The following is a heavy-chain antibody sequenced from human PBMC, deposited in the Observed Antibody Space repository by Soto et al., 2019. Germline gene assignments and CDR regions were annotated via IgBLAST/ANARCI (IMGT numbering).Heavy chain of an antibody. CDR1: GVSLVDYA. Sequence: PGGSXRLACASSGVSLVDYAMSWFRHAPGKGLEWVGFIRSKAYGGTTEYAASVKGRFTISRDDSKSIAYLQMNSLKTEDTAVYDCTRGTKQPTYYYDSSGDTGIHYWGQGTLVTVSS. CDR3: TRGTKQPTYYYDSSGDTGIHY. J-gene: IGHJ4*02. D-gene: IGHD3-22*01. V-gene: IGHV3-49*03. CDR2: IRSKAYGGTT.